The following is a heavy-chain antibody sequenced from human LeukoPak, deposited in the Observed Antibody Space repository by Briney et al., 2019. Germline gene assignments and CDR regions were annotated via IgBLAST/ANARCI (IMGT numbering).Heavy chain of an antibody. CDR3: ARVKNRIAAAGTGWFDP. V-gene: IGHV4-34*01. Sequence: PSETLSLTCAVYGGSFSGYYWSWIRQPPGKGLEWIGEINHSGSTNYSPSLKSRVTISVDTSKNQFSLKLSSVTAADTAVYYCARVKNRIAAAGTGWFDPWGQGTLVTVSS. CDR1: GGSFSGYY. CDR2: INHSGST. J-gene: IGHJ5*02. D-gene: IGHD6-13*01.